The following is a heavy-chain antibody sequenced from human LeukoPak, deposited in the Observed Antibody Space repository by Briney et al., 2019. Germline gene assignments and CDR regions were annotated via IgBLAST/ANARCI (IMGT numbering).Heavy chain of an antibody. D-gene: IGHD6-6*01. J-gene: IGHJ4*02. V-gene: IGHV3-33*01. CDR3: ARGGKRPIAARPVDY. CDR1: GFTFSSYG. Sequence: GGSLRLSCAASGFTFSSYGMHWVRQAPGKGLEWVAVIWYDGSSKYYADSVKGRFTISRDNSKNTLYLQMNSLRAEDTAVYYCARGGKRPIAARPVDYWGQGTLVTVSS. CDR2: IWYDGSSK.